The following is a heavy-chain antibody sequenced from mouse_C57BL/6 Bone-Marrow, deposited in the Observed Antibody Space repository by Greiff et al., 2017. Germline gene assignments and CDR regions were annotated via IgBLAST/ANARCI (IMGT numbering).Heavy chain of an antibody. CDR2: IDPETGGT. V-gene: IGHV1-15*01. CDR3: TRGGYYGSSYGYFDV. J-gene: IGHJ1*03. D-gene: IGHD1-1*01. CDR1: GYTFTDYE. Sequence: VQGVESGAELVRPGASVTLSCKASGYTFTDYEMHWVKQTPVHGLEWIGAIDPETGGTAYNQKFKGKAILTADKSSSTAYMELRSLTSEDSAVYYCTRGGYYGSSYGYFDVWGTGTTVTVSS.